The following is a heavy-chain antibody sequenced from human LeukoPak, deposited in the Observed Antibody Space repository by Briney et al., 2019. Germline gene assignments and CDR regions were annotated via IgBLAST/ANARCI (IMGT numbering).Heavy chain of an antibody. V-gene: IGHV3-53*01. D-gene: IGHD5-18*01. CDR1: GFTVSSNS. CDR2: IYSDNT. J-gene: IGHJ4*02. Sequence: GGSLRLSCTVSGFTVSSNSMSWVRQAPGKGLEWVSFIYSDNTHYSDSVKGRFTISRDNAKNSLYLQMNSLRAEDTAVYYCARAPRGYSYGSFRYWGQGTLVTVSS. CDR3: ARAPRGYSYGSFRY.